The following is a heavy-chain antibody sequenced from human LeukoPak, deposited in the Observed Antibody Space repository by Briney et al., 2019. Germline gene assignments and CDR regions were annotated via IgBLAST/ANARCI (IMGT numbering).Heavy chain of an antibody. V-gene: IGHV1-2*02. D-gene: IGHD6-6*01. CDR1: GYTFTGYY. CDR2: INLNSGGT. Sequence: ASVKVSCKASGYTFTGYYMHWVRQAPGQGLEWMGWINLNSGGTNYAQKFQGRVTMTRDTSISTAYMELSRLRSDDTAVYYCARALRIAARTGDYWGQGTLVTVSS. CDR3: ARALRIAARTGDY. J-gene: IGHJ4*02.